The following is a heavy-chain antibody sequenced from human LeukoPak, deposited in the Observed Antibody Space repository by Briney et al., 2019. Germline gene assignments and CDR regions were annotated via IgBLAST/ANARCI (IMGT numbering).Heavy chain of an antibody. CDR3: AKDAGATIWYFDL. CDR1: GFTFDDYA. D-gene: IGHD1-26*01. V-gene: IGHV3-9*01. CDR2: ISWNSGSI. J-gene: IGHJ2*01. Sequence: PGRSLRLSCAASGFTFDDYAMHWVRQAPGKGLEWVSGISWNSGSIGYADSVKGRFTISRDNAKSSLYLQMNSLTAEDTALYYCAKDAGATIWYFDLWGRGTLVTVSS.